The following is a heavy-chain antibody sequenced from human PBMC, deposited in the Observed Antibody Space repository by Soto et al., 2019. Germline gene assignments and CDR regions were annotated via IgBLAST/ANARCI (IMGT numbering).Heavy chain of an antibody. CDR1: GLTVSNAY. Sequence: ASLRLSCSATGLTVSNAYMAWVRQAPGMGLEWVSVIYDNGTTYYADSVKGRFTISRDTSTNTLSLQMDSLRAEDTAVYYCVRPLPSGRNYGLDVWGQGTTVTVSS. CDR2: IYDNGTT. V-gene: IGHV3-53*01. D-gene: IGHD3-10*01. CDR3: VRPLPSGRNYGLDV. J-gene: IGHJ6*02.